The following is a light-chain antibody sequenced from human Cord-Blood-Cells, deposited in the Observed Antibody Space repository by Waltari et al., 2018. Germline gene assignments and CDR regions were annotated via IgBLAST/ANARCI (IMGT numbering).Light chain of an antibody. CDR3: QQYNSYSQT. CDR1: QSISSW. V-gene: IGKV1-5*01. Sequence: DIQMTQSPSTLSAPVGARVTITCRASQSISSWLAWYQQKPGKAPKLLIYDASSLESGVPSRFSGSGSGTEFTLTISSLQPDDFATYYCQQYNSYSQTFGQGTKVEIK. J-gene: IGKJ1*01. CDR2: DAS.